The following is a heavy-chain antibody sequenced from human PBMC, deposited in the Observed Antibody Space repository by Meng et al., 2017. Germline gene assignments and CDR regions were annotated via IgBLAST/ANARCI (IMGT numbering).Heavy chain of an antibody. D-gene: IGHD2-21*02. CDR2: ISSSSSYI. Sequence: GESLKISCAASGFTFSYYYMSGVRQAPGKGLEWVSSISSSSSYIYYADSVKGRFTISRDNAKNSLYLQMNSLRAEDTAVYYCARGRNCGGDCSPYPTDYWGQGTLVTVSS. CDR3: ARGRNCGGDCSPYPTDY. CDR1: GFTFSYYY. V-gene: IGHV3-21*01. J-gene: IGHJ4*02.